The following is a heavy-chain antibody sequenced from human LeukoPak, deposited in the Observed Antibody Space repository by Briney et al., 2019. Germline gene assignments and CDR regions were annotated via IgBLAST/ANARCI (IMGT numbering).Heavy chain of an antibody. CDR2: IIPIFGTA. CDR1: GGTFSSYA. J-gene: IGHJ4*02. D-gene: IGHD3-9*01. V-gene: IGHV1-69*13. Sequence: SVKVSCKASGGTFSSYAISWVRQAPGQGLEWVGGIIPIFGTANYAQKFQGRVTITADESTSTAYMELSSLRSEDTAVYYCARGMGVLRYPVGPFDYWGQGTLVTVSS. CDR3: ARGMGVLRYPVGPFDY.